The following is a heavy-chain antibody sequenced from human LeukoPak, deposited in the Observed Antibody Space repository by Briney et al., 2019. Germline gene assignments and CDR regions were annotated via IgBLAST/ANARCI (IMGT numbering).Heavy chain of an antibody. J-gene: IGHJ1*01. Sequence: PGGSLRLSCAASGFTFSSYSMNWVRQAPGKGLEWVSYISSSSSTIYYADSVKGRFTISRDNAKNSLYLQMNSLRAEDTAVYYCAGALGSGSYYRYFQHWGQGTLVTVSS. CDR2: ISSSSSTI. CDR1: GFTFSSYS. D-gene: IGHD3-10*01. V-gene: IGHV3-48*04. CDR3: AGALGSGSYYRYFQH.